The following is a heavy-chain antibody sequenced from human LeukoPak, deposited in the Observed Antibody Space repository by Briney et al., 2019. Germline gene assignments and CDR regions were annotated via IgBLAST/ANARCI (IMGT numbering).Heavy chain of an antibody. CDR2: IKQDGSEK. D-gene: IGHD6-19*01. CDR1: GFTFSSYS. V-gene: IGHV3-7*03. CDR3: ARDPRYSSGWYEESDAFDI. Sequence: GGSLRLSCAASGFTFSSYSMNWVRQAPGKGLEWVANIKQDGSEKYYVDSVKGRFTISRANATTSVYLQMNSLRAEDTAVYYCARDPRYSSGWYEESDAFDIWGQGTMVTVSS. J-gene: IGHJ3*02.